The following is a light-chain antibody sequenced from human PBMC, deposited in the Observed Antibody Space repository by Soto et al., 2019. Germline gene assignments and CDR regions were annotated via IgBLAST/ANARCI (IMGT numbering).Light chain of an antibody. V-gene: IGKV3-20*01. CDR2: DAS. CDR1: QSVSSSY. Sequence: EIVLTQSPGTLSLSPGERATLSCRASQSVSSSYVAWYQQKPGQAPRLLIYDASSRATGIPDRFTGSGSGTDFTLTISRLEPEDFAVYYCQQYGSSPPYTFGQGTKLDIK. CDR3: QQYGSSPPYT. J-gene: IGKJ2*01.